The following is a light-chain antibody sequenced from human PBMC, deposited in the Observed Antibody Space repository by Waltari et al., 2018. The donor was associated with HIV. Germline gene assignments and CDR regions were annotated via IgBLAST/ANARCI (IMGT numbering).Light chain of an antibody. J-gene: IGLJ3*02. V-gene: IGLV3-21*04. CDR3: QVWDTTTDQWV. CDR1: NIGSNS. CDR2: DDN. Sequence: SYVLTQPPSVSVVPGETARITCGGTNIGSNSVQGYQPKPGQAPALVIYDDNDRPSGIPERFSGSSSGNTATLTISRVEAGDEADYYCQVWDTTTDQWVFGGGTELAVL.